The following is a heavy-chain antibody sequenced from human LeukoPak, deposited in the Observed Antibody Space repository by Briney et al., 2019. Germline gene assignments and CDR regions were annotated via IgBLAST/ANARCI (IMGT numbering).Heavy chain of an antibody. Sequence: GRSLRLSCAASEFTFSTYGMHWVRQAPGKGLEWVAVISYDGSYKFYADSVKGRFTISRDKAKNSLYLQMNSLRAEDTAVYYCARDLIVGAIAPLRYWGQGTLVTVSS. J-gene: IGHJ4*02. CDR2: ISYDGSYK. CDR1: EFTFSTYG. CDR3: ARDLIVGAIAPLRY. D-gene: IGHD1-26*01. V-gene: IGHV3-30*03.